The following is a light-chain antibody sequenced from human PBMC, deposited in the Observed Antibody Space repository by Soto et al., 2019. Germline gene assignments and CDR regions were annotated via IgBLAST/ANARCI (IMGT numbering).Light chain of an antibody. CDR2: VVS. V-gene: IGLV2-8*01. CDR3: SSYAGGNNFHVV. J-gene: IGLJ2*01. CDR1: SSDVGDYNY. Sequence: QSVLTQPPSASGSPGQAVTISCTGTSSDVGDYNYVSWYQQHPGKAPKLMIYVVSKWPSGVPDRFSGTMSGNTASLTVSGLQAEDEADYYCSSYAGGNNFHVVFGGGTKVTVL.